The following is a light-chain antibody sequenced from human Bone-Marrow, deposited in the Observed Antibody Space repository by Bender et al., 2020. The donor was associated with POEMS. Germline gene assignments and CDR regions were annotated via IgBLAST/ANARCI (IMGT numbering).Light chain of an antibody. CDR3: GAWDTSLSAGV. CDR2: DNL. CDR1: SSNIGSNS. Sequence: QSVLTQPPSASGTPGQRVTISCSGGSSNIGSNSVNWYQQLPGTAPTLLIYDNLKRPSGIPDRFSASKSGTSATLDITGLQTGDEADYYCGAWDTSLSAGVFGGGTKLTVL. V-gene: IGLV1-51*01. J-gene: IGLJ3*02.